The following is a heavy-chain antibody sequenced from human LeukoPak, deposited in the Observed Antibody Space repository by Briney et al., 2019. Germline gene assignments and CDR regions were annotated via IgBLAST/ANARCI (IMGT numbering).Heavy chain of an antibody. D-gene: IGHD1-26*01. CDR1: GYTFAIYG. CDR3: ARGQTPSGIVGATSAFDI. V-gene: IGHV1-18*01. Sequence: GASVKVSCKASGYTFAIYGISWVRQAPGQGHEWMGWISAYNGNTNYAKKLQGRVTMTTDTSASTAYMELRSLRSDDTAVYYCARGQTPSGIVGATSAFDIWGQGTMVTVSS. J-gene: IGHJ3*02. CDR2: ISAYNGNT.